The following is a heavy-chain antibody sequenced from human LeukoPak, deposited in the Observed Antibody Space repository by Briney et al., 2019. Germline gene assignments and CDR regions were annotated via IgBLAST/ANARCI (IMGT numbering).Heavy chain of an antibody. V-gene: IGHV3-23*01. Sequence: GGSLRLSCAASGFTFSNHGMNWVRQAPGKGLEWVSTISGNGGDTYYADSVKGRFTISRDNSKNTLYLQMNSLRADDTAVYYCARGAYHGDWGQGTLVTVSS. J-gene: IGHJ4*02. CDR2: ISGNGGDT. CDR1: GFTFSNHG. D-gene: IGHD4-17*01. CDR3: ARGAYHGD.